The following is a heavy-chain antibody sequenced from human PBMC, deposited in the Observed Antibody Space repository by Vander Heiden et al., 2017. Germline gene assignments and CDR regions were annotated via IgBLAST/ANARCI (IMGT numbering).Heavy chain of an antibody. CDR3: AKDRSYGLLSFDY. J-gene: IGHJ4*02. V-gene: IGHV3-23*01. CDR2: ISGSGGST. D-gene: IGHD5-18*01. Sequence: EVQLLESGGGLVQPGGSLRLSCAASGFTFSSYAMSWVRQAPGKGLEWVSAISGSGGSTYYADAVKGRFTISRDNSKNTLYLQMNSLRAEDTAVYYCAKDRSYGLLSFDYWGQGTLVTVSS. CDR1: GFTFSSYA.